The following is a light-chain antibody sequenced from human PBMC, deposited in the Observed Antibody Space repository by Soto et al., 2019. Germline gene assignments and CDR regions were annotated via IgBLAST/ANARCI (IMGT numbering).Light chain of an antibody. Sequence: DIQMTQSPSSVSASVGDRVTITCRASQDIATWLAWYQQRPGKAPELLIYGASSLQSGVPSRFSGSGSGTECTLTISNLQPEDFATYCCQQAYTFSLTFGGGTKVEIK. CDR3: QQAYTFSLT. CDR1: QDIATW. CDR2: GAS. J-gene: IGKJ4*01. V-gene: IGKV1-12*01.